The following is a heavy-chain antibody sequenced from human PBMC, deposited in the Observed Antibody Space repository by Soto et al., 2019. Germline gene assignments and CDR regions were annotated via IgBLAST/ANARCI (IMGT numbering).Heavy chain of an antibody. D-gene: IGHD6-13*01. Sequence: GGSLRLSCGASGFTFSSYYMRWARQVPGRGLEWLAKIKQDGSEKSYVDSVRGRFTISRDNAKESVYLQMDSLRADDTAAYFCGRLARGAAGGTFWGQGTLVTVSS. CDR3: GRLARGAAGGTF. CDR2: IKQDGSEK. V-gene: IGHV3-7*03. J-gene: IGHJ4*02. CDR1: GFTFSSYY.